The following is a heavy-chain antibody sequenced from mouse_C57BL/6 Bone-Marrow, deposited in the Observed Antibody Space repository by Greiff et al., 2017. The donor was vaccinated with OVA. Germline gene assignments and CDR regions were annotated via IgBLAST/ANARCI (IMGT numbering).Heavy chain of an antibody. CDR2: ISSGGSYT. CDR3: ASHMVHSYWYFDV. D-gene: IGHD2-1*01. V-gene: IGHV5-6*01. Sequence: EVHLVESGGDLVKPGGSLKLSCAASGFTFSSYGMSWVRQTPDKRLEWVATISSGGSYTYYPDSVKGRFTISRDNAKNTLYLQMSSLKSEDTAMYYCASHMVHSYWYFDVWGTGTTVTVSS. J-gene: IGHJ1*03. CDR1: GFTFSSYG.